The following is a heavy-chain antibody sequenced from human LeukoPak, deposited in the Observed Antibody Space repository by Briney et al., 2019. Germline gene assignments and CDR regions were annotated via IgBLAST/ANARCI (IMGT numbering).Heavy chain of an antibody. CDR1: GFRFNTFH. D-gene: IGHD4-17*01. V-gene: IGHV3-48*02. CDR3: ARNGDYPWFDP. J-gene: IGHJ5*02. CDR2: ISSSSSTI. Sequence: PGGSLRLSCGASGFRFNTFHLHWAREARGRAREGVSTISSSSSTIYYAASVKGRFTISRDNAKNSLYLQMNSLRDEDTAVYYCARNGDYPWFDPWGQGTLVTVSS.